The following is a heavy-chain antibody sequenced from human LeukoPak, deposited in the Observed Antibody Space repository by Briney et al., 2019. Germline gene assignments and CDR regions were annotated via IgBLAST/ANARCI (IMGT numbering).Heavy chain of an antibody. V-gene: IGHV1-18*01. Sequence: GASVKVSCKASGYTFTSYGISWVRQAPGQGLEWMGWISAYNGNTNYAQKLQGRVTMTTDTSTSTAYMELRSLRSDDTAVYYCARDPDYDILTGYRFDYWGQGTLVTVSS. CDR2: ISAYNGNT. CDR3: ARDPDYDILTGYRFDY. D-gene: IGHD3-9*01. CDR1: GYTFTSYG. J-gene: IGHJ4*02.